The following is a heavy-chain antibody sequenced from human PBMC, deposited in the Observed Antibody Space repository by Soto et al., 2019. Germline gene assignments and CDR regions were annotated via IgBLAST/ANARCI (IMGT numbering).Heavy chain of an antibody. CDR1: GFTFSSYS. Sequence: GGSLRLSCAASGFTFSSYSMNWVRQAPGKGLEWVSSISSSSSYIYYADSVKGRFTNSRDNAKNSLYLQMNSLSAEDTAVYYGARVLEQLMITFGESAFDIWGQGTMVTVSS. J-gene: IGHJ3*02. V-gene: IGHV3-21*01. CDR3: ARVLEQLMITFGESAFDI. D-gene: IGHD3-16*01. CDR2: ISSSSSYI.